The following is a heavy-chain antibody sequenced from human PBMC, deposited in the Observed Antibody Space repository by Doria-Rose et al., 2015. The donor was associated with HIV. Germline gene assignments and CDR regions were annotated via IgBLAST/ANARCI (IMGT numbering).Heavy chain of an antibody. CDR1: GVSLSSPGMG. J-gene: IGHJ4*02. D-gene: IGHD6-13*01. CDR3: ARIKSSRWYHKYYFDF. V-gene: IGHV2-26*01. Sequence: SGPVLVKPTETLTLTCTVSGVSLSSPGMGVSWIRQPPGKALEWLANIFSDDERSYKTSLKSRLTISGGTSKSQVVLTMTDMDPVDTATYYCARIKSSRWYHKYYFDFWGQGTLVIVSA. CDR2: IFSDDER.